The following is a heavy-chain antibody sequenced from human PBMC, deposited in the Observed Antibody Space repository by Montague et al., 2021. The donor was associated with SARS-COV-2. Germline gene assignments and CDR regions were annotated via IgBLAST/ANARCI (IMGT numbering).Heavy chain of an antibody. D-gene: IGHD1-7*01. CDR1: GGSFSDYY. Sequence: SETLSLTCAVYGGSFSDYYWSWIRQPPGKGLEWLGEINHSGSTNYNPSLKSRVTISVDTSKNQFSLKAISVTAADTAVYYCARGGRQGNYNTWGQGTLATVSS. CDR3: ARGGRQGNYNT. CDR2: INHSGST. V-gene: IGHV4-34*01. J-gene: IGHJ5*02.